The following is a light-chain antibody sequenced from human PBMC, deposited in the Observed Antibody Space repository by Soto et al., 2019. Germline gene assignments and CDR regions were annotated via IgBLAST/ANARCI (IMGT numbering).Light chain of an antibody. CDR2: AAS. Sequence: DIQMTQSPFSLSASVGDRVTITCRASQSIGDYLNWYQQKPGKAPKLLIFAASSLQSGVPSRFSGSGSGTGFTLTISSLQPEDFATYYCQQSHSVPFTFGPGTKVDIK. CDR3: QQSHSVPFT. V-gene: IGKV1-39*01. J-gene: IGKJ3*01. CDR1: QSIGDY.